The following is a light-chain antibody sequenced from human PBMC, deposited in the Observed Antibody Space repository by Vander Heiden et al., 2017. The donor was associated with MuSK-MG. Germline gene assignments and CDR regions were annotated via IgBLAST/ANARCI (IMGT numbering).Light chain of an antibody. Sequence: DTQMTQSPSSLSASVGDRVTISCRASQSVSTYLNWYQQKPGKAPKLLIHAASSLQSAVPSRFSGSGSGTDFTLTMSSLQPEAFAIYYCQRSYGTPPSFGPGTKVEIK. CDR2: AAS. CDR3: QRSYGTPPS. J-gene: IGKJ2*01. CDR1: QSVSTY. V-gene: IGKV1-39*01.